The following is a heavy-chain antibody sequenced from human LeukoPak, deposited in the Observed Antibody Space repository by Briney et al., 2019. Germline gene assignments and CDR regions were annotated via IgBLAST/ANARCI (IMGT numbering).Heavy chain of an antibody. CDR1: GGTFSSYA. D-gene: IGHD3-22*01. J-gene: IGHJ4*02. Sequence: PVKVSCKASGGTFSSYAISWVRQAPGQGLEWMGGIIPIFGTANYAQKFQGRVTITADESTSTAYMELSSLRSEDTAVYYCASYYDSSGYLTLDYWGQGTLVTVSS. V-gene: IGHV1-69*13. CDR2: IIPIFGTA. CDR3: ASYYDSSGYLTLDY.